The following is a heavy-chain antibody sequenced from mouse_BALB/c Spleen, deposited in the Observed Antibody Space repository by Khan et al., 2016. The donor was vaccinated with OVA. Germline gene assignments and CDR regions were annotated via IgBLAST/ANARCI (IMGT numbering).Heavy chain of an antibody. J-gene: IGHJ4*01. V-gene: IGHV2-6-1*01. CDR1: GFSLTNYG. D-gene: IGHD2-10*01. CDR2: IWTDGST. Sequence: QVQLKESGPGLAAPSQSLSITCTISGFSLTNYGVHWIRQPPGKGLEWLGVIWTDGSTTYNSALLSRLIITKDNSKSQVFLKMNGLQTDDTAIYYCARQPYYDYNIMDYWGQGTLVTVSS. CDR3: ARQPYYDYNIMDY.